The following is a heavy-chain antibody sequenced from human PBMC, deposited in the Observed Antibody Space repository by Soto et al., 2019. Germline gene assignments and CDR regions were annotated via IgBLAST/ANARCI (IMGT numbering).Heavy chain of an antibody. CDR1: GGSISSYY. Sequence: SETLSLTCTVSGGSISSYYWSWIRQPPGKGLEWIGYIYYSGSTNYNPSLKSRVTISVDTSKNQFSLNLSSVTAADTAVYYCAVGLAGDKVDSWGQGTLVTVSS. D-gene: IGHD6-19*01. CDR3: AVGLAGDKVDS. V-gene: IGHV4-59*08. CDR2: IYYSGST. J-gene: IGHJ4*02.